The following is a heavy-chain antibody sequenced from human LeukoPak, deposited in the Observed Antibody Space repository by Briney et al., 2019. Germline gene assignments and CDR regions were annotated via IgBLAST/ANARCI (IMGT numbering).Heavy chain of an antibody. V-gene: IGHV1-69*01. CDR1: GGTFSSYA. D-gene: IGHD3-22*01. J-gene: IGHJ5*02. Sequence: SVKVSCKASGGTFSSYAISWVRQAPGQGLEWVGGIIPIFGTANYAQKFQGRVTITADESTSTAYMELSSLRSEDTAVYYCARVSDYYDSSGYNWFDPWGQGTLVTVSS. CDR3: ARVSDYYDSSGYNWFDP. CDR2: IIPIFGTA.